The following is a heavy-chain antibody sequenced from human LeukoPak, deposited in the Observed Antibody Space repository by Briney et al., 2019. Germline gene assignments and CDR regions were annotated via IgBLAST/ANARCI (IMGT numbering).Heavy chain of an antibody. J-gene: IGHJ4*02. D-gene: IGHD3-10*01. CDR2: INPNSGGT. Sequence: ASVKVSCKASGYTFTGYYMHWVRQAPGQGLEWMGWINPNSGGTNYAQKFQGRATMTRDTSISTAYMELSRLRSDDTAVYYCASSPPLITMVRGVSLDYWGQGTLVTVSS. V-gene: IGHV1-2*02. CDR1: GYTFTGYY. CDR3: ASSPPLITMVRGVSLDY.